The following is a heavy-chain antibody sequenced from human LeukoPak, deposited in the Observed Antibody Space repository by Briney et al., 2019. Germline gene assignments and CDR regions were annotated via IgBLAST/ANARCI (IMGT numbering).Heavy chain of an antibody. Sequence: PGGSLRLSCAASGFTFSDYYMSWIRQAPGKGLEWVSFISSSSSDTNYADSVKGRFTISRDNAKNSLYLQMNSLRVEDTAVYYCARVGHIVAAGTYDWWGQGTLVTVSS. J-gene: IGHJ4*02. D-gene: IGHD6-13*01. V-gene: IGHV3-11*03. CDR2: ISSSSSDT. CDR1: GFTFSDYY. CDR3: ARVGHIVAAGTYDW.